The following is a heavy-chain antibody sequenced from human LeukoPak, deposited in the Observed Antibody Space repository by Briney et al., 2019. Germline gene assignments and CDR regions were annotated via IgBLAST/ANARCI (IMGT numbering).Heavy chain of an antibody. V-gene: IGHV1-2*02. CDR1: GYTFTGYY. D-gene: IGHD6-19*01. J-gene: IGHJ4*02. Sequence: ASVKVSCKASGYTFTGYYMHWVRQAPGQGLEWMEWINPNSGGTNYAQTFQGRVTITMDTAISTAYMELSRLTSDDTAVYYCARDPGYSSGCSNLPLDYWGQGTLVTVSS. CDR3: ARDPGYSSGCSNLPLDY. CDR2: INPNSGGT.